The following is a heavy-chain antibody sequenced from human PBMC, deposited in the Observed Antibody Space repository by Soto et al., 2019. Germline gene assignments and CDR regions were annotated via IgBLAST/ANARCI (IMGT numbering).Heavy chain of an antibody. CDR3: ARDKITGLFDY. CDR1: GGSFSGYY. D-gene: IGHD2-8*02. J-gene: IGHJ4*02. Sequence: SETLSLTCAVYGGSFSGYYWTWIRQPPGTGLEWIGEINHSASTNYNPSLKSRVTISVDTSKNQLSLKLTSVTAADTAVYYCARDKITGLFDYWGQGTLVTVSS. V-gene: IGHV4-34*01. CDR2: INHSAST.